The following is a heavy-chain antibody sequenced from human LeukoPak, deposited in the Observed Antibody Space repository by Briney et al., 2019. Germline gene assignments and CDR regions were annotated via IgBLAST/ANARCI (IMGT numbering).Heavy chain of an antibody. Sequence: GGSLRLSCAASGFTFSNAWMSWVRQAPGKGLEWVGRIKSKTDGGTTDYAAPVKGRFTISRDDSKNTLYLQMNSLKTEDTAVYYCTSILVRYFDHGWYFDLWGRGTLVTVSS. V-gene: IGHV3-15*01. CDR3: TSILVRYFDHGWYFDL. CDR2: IKSKTDGGTT. D-gene: IGHD3-9*01. J-gene: IGHJ2*01. CDR1: GFTFSNAW.